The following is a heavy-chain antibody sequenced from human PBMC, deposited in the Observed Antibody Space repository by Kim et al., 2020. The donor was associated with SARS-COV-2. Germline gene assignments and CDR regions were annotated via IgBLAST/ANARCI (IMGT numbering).Heavy chain of an antibody. CDR1: GFTFSSYS. Sequence: GGSLRLSCAASGFTFSSYSMNWVRQAPGKGLEWGSSIRSSSSYIYYADSVKGRFTISRDNAKNSLYLQMNSLRAEDTAVYYCASMAEYSDGYISTWNYYGMDVWGQGTTVTVSS. J-gene: IGHJ6*02. CDR3: ASMAEYSDGYISTWNYYGMDV. CDR2: IRSSSSYI. V-gene: IGHV3-21*01. D-gene: IGHD5-18*01.